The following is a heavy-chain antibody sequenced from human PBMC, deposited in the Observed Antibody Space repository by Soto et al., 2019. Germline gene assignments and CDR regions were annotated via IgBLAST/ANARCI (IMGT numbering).Heavy chain of an antibody. CDR3: AKDPALVRFLEWTARDYLDY. CDR2: ISANGGNT. D-gene: IGHD3-3*01. CDR1: GFTFSTYV. J-gene: IGHJ4*02. V-gene: IGHV3-23*01. Sequence: GGSLRLSCAASGFTFSTYVMTWVRQAPGKGLEWVSSISANGGNTYYADSVKGRFTISRENSKNILYLQMNNLRAEDTALYYCAKDPALVRFLEWTARDYLDYRGQGTPVTVSS.